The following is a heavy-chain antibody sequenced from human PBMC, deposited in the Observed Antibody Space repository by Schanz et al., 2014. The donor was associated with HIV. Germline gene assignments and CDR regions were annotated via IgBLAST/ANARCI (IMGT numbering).Heavy chain of an antibody. J-gene: IGHJ3*02. D-gene: IGHD1-1*01. CDR3: ASPAESERGPGDAFDI. CDR2: ISTYNGNT. Sequence: QVQLVQSGAEVKKPGASMKVSCKASGDTSSSYAINWVRQAPGQGLEWMGWISTYNGNTIYAQKFQGRVTMTTDTSPSTASMELSSLRPEDTAVYYCASPAESERGPGDAFDIWGQGTLVTVSS. CDR1: GDTSSSYA. V-gene: IGHV1-18*01.